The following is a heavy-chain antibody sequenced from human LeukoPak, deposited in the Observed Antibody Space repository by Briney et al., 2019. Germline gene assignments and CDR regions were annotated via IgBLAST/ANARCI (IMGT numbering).Heavy chain of an antibody. Sequence: EASVKVSCKASGYTFTSYGISWVRQALGQGLEWMGWISAYNGNTNYAQKLQGRVTMTTDTSTSTAYMELRSLRSDDTAVYYCARCYDISTGSPLPYYYYYGMDVWGQGTTVTVSS. V-gene: IGHV1-18*01. D-gene: IGHD3-9*01. CDR3: ARCYDISTGSPLPYYYYYGMDV. CDR1: GYTFTSYG. CDR2: ISAYNGNT. J-gene: IGHJ6*02.